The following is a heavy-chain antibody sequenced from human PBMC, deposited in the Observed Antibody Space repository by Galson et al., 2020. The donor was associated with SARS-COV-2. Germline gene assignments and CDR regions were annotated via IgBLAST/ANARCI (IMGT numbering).Heavy chain of an antibody. CDR2: IWYDGSNK. J-gene: IGHJ5*02. V-gene: IGHV3-33*01. D-gene: IGHD5-12*01. Sequence: TGGSLRLSCAASGFTFSSYGMHWVRQAPGKGLEWVAVIWYDGSNKYYADSVKGRFTISRDNSKNTLYLQMNSLRAEDTAVYYCARDGRLVATILGSWFDPWGQGTLVTVSS. CDR3: ARDGRLVATILGSWFDP. CDR1: GFTFSSYG.